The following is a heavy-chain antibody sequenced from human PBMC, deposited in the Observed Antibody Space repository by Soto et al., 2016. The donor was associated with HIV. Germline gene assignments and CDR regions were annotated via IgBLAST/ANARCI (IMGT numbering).Heavy chain of an antibody. J-gene: IGHJ6*03. D-gene: IGHD2-2*02. CDR1: GLTFSSYD. CDR3: ATARCTSCYIIYYYYMDI. CDR2: ISPSGGST. Sequence: DVQLLESGGGLVQPGGPVRLSCTASGLTFSSYDMRWARQAPGKGLEWVSGISPSGGSTYYADSVKGRFTISRDNSKNTLYLQMNSLRAEDTAVYYCATARCTSCYIIYYYYMDIWGKGTTVTVSS. V-gene: IGHV3-23*01.